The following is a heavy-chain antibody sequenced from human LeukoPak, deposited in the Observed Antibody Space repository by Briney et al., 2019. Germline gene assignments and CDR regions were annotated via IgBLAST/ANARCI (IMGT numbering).Heavy chain of an antibody. D-gene: IGHD2-15*01. Sequence: PGGSLRLSCAAPGFTVSSNYMSWVPQAPGKGLGGGSVIYSGGSTYYADSVKVRFTISRHNSKNTLYLQMNSLRAEDTAVYYCARQYCSGDSCYLDYFDYWGQGTLVTVSS. V-gene: IGHV3-53*04. CDR1: GFTVSSNY. J-gene: IGHJ4*02. CDR3: ARQYCSGDSCYLDYFDY. CDR2: IYSGGST.